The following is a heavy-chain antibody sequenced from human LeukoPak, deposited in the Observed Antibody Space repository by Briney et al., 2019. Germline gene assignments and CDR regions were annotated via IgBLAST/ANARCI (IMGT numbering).Heavy chain of an antibody. Sequence: GGSLRLSCAASGFTLSGYWIHWVRQAPGKGLVWVARINPDGSITNYADSVKGRFTVSRDNAKNTLFLQMNSLRAEDTAVYYCATTVVAATHTAFDIWGQGTMVTVSS. CDR2: INPDGSIT. J-gene: IGHJ3*02. D-gene: IGHD2-15*01. CDR3: ATTVVAATHTAFDI. V-gene: IGHV3-74*01. CDR1: GFTLSGYW.